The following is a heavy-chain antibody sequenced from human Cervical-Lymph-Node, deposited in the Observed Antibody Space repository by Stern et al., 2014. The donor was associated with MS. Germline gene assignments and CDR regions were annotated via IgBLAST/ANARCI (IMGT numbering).Heavy chain of an antibody. CDR2: INPNSGDT. CDR1: GYTFTGYH. D-gene: IGHD6-19*01. CDR3: ARGWLAD. V-gene: IGHV1-2*06. Sequence: VQLLESGAEVKKPGASVKVSCKASGYTFTGYHMHWVRQAPGQGLEWMGRINPNSGDTNYAQKFQGRVTITRDTSISTAYMELSRLTSDDTAVYYCARGWLADWGQGALVTVSS. J-gene: IGHJ4*02.